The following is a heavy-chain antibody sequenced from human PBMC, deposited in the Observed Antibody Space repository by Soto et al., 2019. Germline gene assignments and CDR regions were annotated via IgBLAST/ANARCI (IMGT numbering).Heavy chain of an antibody. CDR3: ARASIVANSLYYSYMDI. J-gene: IGHJ6*03. CDR2: IYYSGST. V-gene: IGHV4-59*01. D-gene: IGHD2-15*01. CDR1: GGSISSYY. Sequence: SETLSLTCTVSGGSISSYYWSWIRQPPGKGLEWIGYIYYSGSTNYNPSLKSRVTISVDTSKNQFSLKLSSVTAADTAVYYCARASIVANSLYYSYMDIWGKGTTVTVSS.